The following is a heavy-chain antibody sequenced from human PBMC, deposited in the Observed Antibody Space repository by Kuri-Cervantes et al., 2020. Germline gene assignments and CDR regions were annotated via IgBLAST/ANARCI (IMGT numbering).Heavy chain of an antibody. CDR1: GFSFSSYA. V-gene: IGHV3-9*01. CDR2: ISWNSGSI. D-gene: IGHD6-13*01. CDR3: AKADSSSLSTNWFDP. J-gene: IGHJ5*02. Sequence: LSLTCAASGFSFSSYAMHWVRQAPGKGLEWVSGISWNSGSIGYADSVKGRFTISRDNAKNSLYLQMNSLRAEDTALYYCAKADSSSLSTNWFDPWGQGTLVTVSS.